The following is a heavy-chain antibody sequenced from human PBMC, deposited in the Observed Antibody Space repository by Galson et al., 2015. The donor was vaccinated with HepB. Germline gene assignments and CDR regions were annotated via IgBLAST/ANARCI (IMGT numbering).Heavy chain of an antibody. D-gene: IGHD3-10*01. CDR2: FALEVGDT. J-gene: IGHJ4*02. CDR1: GYKFGDLS. CDR3: GARRFGKLYFDY. Sequence: SVKVSCKVSGYKFGDLSIHWVRQAPGKGLEWMGGFALEVGDTFYGQSFQGRVTMIGDTSTDTAYMELSSLTYEDTAVYFCGARRFGKLYFDYWGQGTQATVSS. V-gene: IGHV1-24*01.